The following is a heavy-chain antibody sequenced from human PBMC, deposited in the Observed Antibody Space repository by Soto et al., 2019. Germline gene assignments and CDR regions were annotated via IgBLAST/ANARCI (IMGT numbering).Heavy chain of an antibody. Sequence: QVQLQQWGAGLLKPSETLSLTCAVYGGSFSGYYWTWIRQPPGKGLEWIGEINQSGATNYNPSLKSRVTISVDTSKNQFSLKLSSVTAADTAVYYCARGPWGPQLPNWFDPWRQGTLLTVSS. D-gene: IGHD1-26*01. V-gene: IGHV4-34*01. CDR3: ARGPWGPQLPNWFDP. J-gene: IGHJ5*02. CDR2: INQSGAT. CDR1: GGSFSGYY.